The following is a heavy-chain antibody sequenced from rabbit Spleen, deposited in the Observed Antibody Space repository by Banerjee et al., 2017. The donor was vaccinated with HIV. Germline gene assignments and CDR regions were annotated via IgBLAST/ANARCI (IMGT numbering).Heavy chain of an antibody. V-gene: IGHV1S45*01. Sequence: QEQLVESGGGLVQPGGSLALTCKASGFSFNSGYDMCWVRQAPGKGLEWIACSYAGSSGSTYSAIWAKGRFTISKTSSTTVTLQMTSLTAADTATYFCARDTSTSFSTYGMDLWGPGTLVTVS. D-gene: IGHD1-1*01. CDR3: ARDTSTSFSTYGMDL. CDR1: GFSFNSGYD. CDR2: SYAGSSGST. J-gene: IGHJ6*01.